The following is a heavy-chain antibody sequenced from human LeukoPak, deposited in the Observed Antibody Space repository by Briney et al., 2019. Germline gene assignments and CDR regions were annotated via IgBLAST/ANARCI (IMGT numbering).Heavy chain of an antibody. CDR2: INPNSGGT. Sequence: GASVKVSCKASGYTFTGYYLHWVRQAPGQGLEWMGWINPNSGGTSYAQKFQDRVTMTRDTSTSTAYMELSGLRSDDTAVYYCTRDPGDTAMAKYYFDYWGQGTLVTVSS. CDR1: GYTFTGYY. D-gene: IGHD5-18*01. J-gene: IGHJ4*02. V-gene: IGHV1-2*02. CDR3: TRDPGDTAMAKYYFDY.